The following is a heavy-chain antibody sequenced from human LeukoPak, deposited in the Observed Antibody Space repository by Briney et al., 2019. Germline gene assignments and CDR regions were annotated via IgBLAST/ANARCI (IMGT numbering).Heavy chain of an antibody. CDR1: GFTFSDYS. CDR2: VNTVSSYI. V-gene: IGHV3-21*01. Sequence: GGSLRLSCAASGFTFSDYSMNWVRQAPGKGLEWVASVNTVSSYIYYADSMRGRFTISRDNAKNSLFLQMNSLRAEDTAVYYCAKDNGVVIPSLDYWGQGTLVTVSS. D-gene: IGHD3-3*01. J-gene: IGHJ4*02. CDR3: AKDNGVVIPSLDY.